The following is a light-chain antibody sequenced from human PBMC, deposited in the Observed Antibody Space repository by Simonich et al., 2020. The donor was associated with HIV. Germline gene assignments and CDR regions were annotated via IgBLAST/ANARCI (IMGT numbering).Light chain of an antibody. CDR3: QQYNNWPRT. V-gene: IGKV3-15*01. CDR2: GAS. J-gene: IGKJ1*01. Sequence: EIVMTQSPATLSVSPGERATLSSRASQSVSSNLAWYQQKPGQAPRLLIYGASTRATAIPASFSGSGSGTESTLTISSLQSEDFAVYYCQQYNNWPRTFGQGTKVEIK. CDR1: QSVSSN.